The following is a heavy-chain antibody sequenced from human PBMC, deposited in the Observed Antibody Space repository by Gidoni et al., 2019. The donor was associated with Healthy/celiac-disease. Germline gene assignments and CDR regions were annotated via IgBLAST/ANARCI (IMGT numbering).Heavy chain of an antibody. Sequence: EVQLVESGGGLVQPGGSLRLPCAASGFTFSSYWMHWVRQAPGKGLVWVSRINSDGSSTSYADSVKGRFTISRDNAKNTLYLQMNSLRAEDTAVYYCARDDYSSGWYFDYWGQGTLVTVSS. CDR1: GFTFSSYW. D-gene: IGHD6-19*01. V-gene: IGHV3-74*01. CDR2: INSDGSST. J-gene: IGHJ4*02. CDR3: ARDDYSSGWYFDY.